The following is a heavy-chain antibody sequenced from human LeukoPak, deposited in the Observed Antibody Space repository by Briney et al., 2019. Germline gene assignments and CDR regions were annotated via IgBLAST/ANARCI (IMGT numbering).Heavy chain of an antibody. CDR2: IYYSGST. J-gene: IGHJ4*02. CDR3: AGATYYYGSGSLDY. CDR1: GGSISIYY. V-gene: IGHV4-59*01. D-gene: IGHD3-10*01. Sequence: SETLSLTCTVSGGSISIYYWSWVRQPPGKGLWWSGYIYYSGSTNYNPSLKSRVAISADSSKNQSSLKLSSVTAADTAVYYCAGATYYYGSGSLDYWGQGTLVTVSS.